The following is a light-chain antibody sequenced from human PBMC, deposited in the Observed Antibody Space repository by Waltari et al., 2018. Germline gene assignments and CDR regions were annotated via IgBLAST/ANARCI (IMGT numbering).Light chain of an antibody. CDR2: GAS. J-gene: IGKJ1*01. V-gene: IGKV3-15*01. CDR1: QSVSSD. Sequence: EIVMTQSPATLSVSPGERATLPCRASQSVSSDLAWYQQKPGQAPRLLISGASTSATGIPARFSGSGSETEFTLTISNIQSEDFAVYYCQQYHNWPLGTFGQGTKVEIK. CDR3: QQYHNWPLGT.